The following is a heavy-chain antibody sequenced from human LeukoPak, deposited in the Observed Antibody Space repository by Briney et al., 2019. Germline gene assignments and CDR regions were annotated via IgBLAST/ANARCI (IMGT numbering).Heavy chain of an antibody. Sequence: GGSLRLSCAASGFTVSSNYMSWVRQAPGKGLEWVSVIYSGGSTYYADSVKGRFTISRDNSKNTLYLQMNSLRAEDTAVYYCARDIFENVAAAGMVFDYWGQGTLVTVSS. CDR3: ARDIFENVAAAGMVFDY. V-gene: IGHV3-66*01. J-gene: IGHJ4*02. D-gene: IGHD6-13*01. CDR2: IYSGGST. CDR1: GFTVSSNY.